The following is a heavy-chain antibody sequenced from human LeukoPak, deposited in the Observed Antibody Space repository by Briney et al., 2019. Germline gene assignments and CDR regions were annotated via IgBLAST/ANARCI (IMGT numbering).Heavy chain of an antibody. CDR2: IGASGSTI. CDR1: GFTFSDYY. J-gene: IGHJ4*02. CDR3: AIDGVIGTTFDS. V-gene: IGHV3-11*01. Sequence: GGSLRLSCVASGFTFSDYYMSWIRQAPGKGLEWVSYIGASGSTIYYADSVQGRFTISRDNAKNSLYLQMNSLRAEDTAVYYCAIDGVIGTTFDSWGQGTLVTVSS. D-gene: IGHD1-14*01.